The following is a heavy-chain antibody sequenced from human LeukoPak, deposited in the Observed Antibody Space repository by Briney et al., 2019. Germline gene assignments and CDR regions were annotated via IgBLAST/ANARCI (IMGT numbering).Heavy chain of an antibody. J-gene: IGHJ4*02. V-gene: IGHV4-59*01. Sequence: SETLSLTCTVSGGPISSYYWSWIRQPPGKGLEWIGYIYYSGSTNYNPSLKSRVTISVDTSKNQFSLKLSSVTAADTAVYYCARGGTYGDLTIDYWGQGTLVTVSS. CDR2: IYYSGST. CDR3: ARGGTYGDLTIDY. CDR1: GGPISSYY. D-gene: IGHD4-17*01.